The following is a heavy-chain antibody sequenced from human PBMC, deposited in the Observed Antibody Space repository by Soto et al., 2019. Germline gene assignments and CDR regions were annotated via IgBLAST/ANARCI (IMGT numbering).Heavy chain of an antibody. CDR1: GNTFTYRY. CDR2: ITPFSGDV. J-gene: IGHJ4*02. D-gene: IGHD1-26*01. CDR3: ASGGAGSGPFTWELPDH. V-gene: IGHV1-45*02. Sequence: QMQLVQSGAEVKKTGSSVTVSCKALGNTFTYRYLHWVRQAPGQALEWMGWITPFSGDVHYAQKLQERVTITRDRSINTAYMRMSGLRSEDTAMYFCASGGAGSGPFTWELPDHWGQGTLVTVSS.